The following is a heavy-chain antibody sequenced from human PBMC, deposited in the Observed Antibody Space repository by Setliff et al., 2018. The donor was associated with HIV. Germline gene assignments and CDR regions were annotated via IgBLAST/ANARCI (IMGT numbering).Heavy chain of an antibody. CDR1: GYSISSGYY. J-gene: IGHJ4*02. D-gene: IGHD6-19*01. V-gene: IGHV4-61*09. CDR2: VYTTGSA. Sequence: SETLSLTCTVSGYSISSGYYWSWIRQPAGKGLEWIGHVYTTGSASYNPSLESRVTILEALSKNLFSLNLDSVTAAHTAVDFCAGALAGGSGWNYFDLWGPGTLVTVSS. CDR3: AGALAGGSGWNYFDL.